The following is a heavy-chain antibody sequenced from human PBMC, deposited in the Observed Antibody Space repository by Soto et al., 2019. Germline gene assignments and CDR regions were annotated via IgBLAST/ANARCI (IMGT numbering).Heavy chain of an antibody. V-gene: IGHV3-23*01. CDR3: AKATATGGGAFEI. Sequence: GGSQILSGAVSGFNCSSYNMSWIRQAPGKGLAWVSTILVGGSTHYEDSVQGRFTISRDTSKNTVYLHMNSLTAGDTAVYYCAKATATGGGAFEIYGQGTMVT. D-gene: IGHD2-8*02. J-gene: IGHJ3*02. CDR1: GFNCSSYN. CDR2: ILVGGST.